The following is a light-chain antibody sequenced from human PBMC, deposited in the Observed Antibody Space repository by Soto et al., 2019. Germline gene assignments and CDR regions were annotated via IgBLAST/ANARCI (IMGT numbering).Light chain of an antibody. CDR3: SSYTTSNTRQIV. CDR2: DVS. J-gene: IGLJ1*01. V-gene: IGLV2-14*03. CDR1: SSDVGGYNY. Sequence: QLVLTQPASVSGSPGQSITISCTGTSSDVGGYNYVSWYQHHPGKAPKLMIFDVSNRPSGVSNRFSGSKSGNTASLTISGLQPEDEADYYCSSYTTSNTRQIVFGTGPKVTVL.